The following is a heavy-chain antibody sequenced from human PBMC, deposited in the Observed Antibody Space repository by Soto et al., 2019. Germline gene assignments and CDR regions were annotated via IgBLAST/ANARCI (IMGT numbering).Heavy chain of an antibody. J-gene: IGHJ4*02. CDR3: ARLVACSGGSCYRGYFDY. V-gene: IGHV1-69*02. Sequence: SVKVSCKASGGTFSSYTISWVRQAPGQGLEWMGRITPILGIANYAQKFQGRVTITADKSTSTAYMELSSLRSEDTAVYYCARLVACSGGSCYRGYFDYWGQGTLVTVSS. D-gene: IGHD2-15*01. CDR2: ITPILGIA. CDR1: GGTFSSYT.